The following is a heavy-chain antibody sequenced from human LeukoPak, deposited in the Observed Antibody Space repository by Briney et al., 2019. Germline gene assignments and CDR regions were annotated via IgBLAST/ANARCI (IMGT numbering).Heavy chain of an antibody. Sequence: ASVKLSCKAFGYTFTGYWMHWVRQAPGQGPEWMGVISPSGGSTIYAQKFKGRVTLTRDMSTSTAYMELRSLRSDDTAVYYCARAYYDILTGYPQDAFDIWGQGTMVTVSS. D-gene: IGHD3-9*01. CDR2: ISPSGGST. CDR1: GYTFTGYW. J-gene: IGHJ3*02. V-gene: IGHV1-46*01. CDR3: ARAYYDILTGYPQDAFDI.